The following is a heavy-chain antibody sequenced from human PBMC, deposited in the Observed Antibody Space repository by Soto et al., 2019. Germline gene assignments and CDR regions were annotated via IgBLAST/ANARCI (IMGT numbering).Heavy chain of an antibody. Sequence: SETLSLTCTVSGGSISSGGYYWSWIRQHPGKGLEWIGYIYYSGSTYYNPSLKSRVTISVDTSKNQFSLKLSSVTAADTAVYYCARWRITHDAFDIWGQGKMVTVSS. V-gene: IGHV4-31*03. D-gene: IGHD3-10*01. CDR1: GGSISSGGYY. CDR2: IYYSGST. CDR3: ARWRITHDAFDI. J-gene: IGHJ3*02.